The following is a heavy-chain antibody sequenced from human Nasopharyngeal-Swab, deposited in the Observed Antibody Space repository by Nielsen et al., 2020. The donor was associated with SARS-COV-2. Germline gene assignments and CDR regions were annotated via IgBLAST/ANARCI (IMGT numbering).Heavy chain of an antibody. CDR1: EFTFSSYG. J-gene: IGHJ6*02. CDR2: IWYDGSNK. Sequence: GESLKISCAASEFTFSSYGMHWVRQAPGKGLEWVAVIWYDGSNKYYADSVKGRFTISRDNSKNTLYLQMNSLRAEDTAVYYCASAPSIAVAAGYGMDVWGQGTTVTVSS. D-gene: IGHD6-19*01. V-gene: IGHV3-33*01. CDR3: ASAPSIAVAAGYGMDV.